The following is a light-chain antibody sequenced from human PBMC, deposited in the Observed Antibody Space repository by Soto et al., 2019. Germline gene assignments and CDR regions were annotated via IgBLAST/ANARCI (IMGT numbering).Light chain of an antibody. Sequence: EIVLTQSPATLSLSPGARATLSCRASQSVSSYLAWYQQKPGQAPRLLIYDASNSATGIPARFSGSGSGTDFTLTISSLEPEDFAVYYCQQRSNWPMYTFGQGTKLEIK. CDR3: QQRSNWPMYT. V-gene: IGKV3-11*01. CDR2: DAS. J-gene: IGKJ2*01. CDR1: QSVSSY.